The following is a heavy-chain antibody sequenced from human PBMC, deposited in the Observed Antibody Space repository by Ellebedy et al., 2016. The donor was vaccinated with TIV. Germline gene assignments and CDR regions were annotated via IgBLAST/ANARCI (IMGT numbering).Heavy chain of an antibody. CDR2: IDGDATTT. J-gene: IGHJ4*02. V-gene: IGHV3-74*01. D-gene: IGHD5-24*01. CDR1: DFTFSRSW. CDR3: GTVATTFDY. Sequence: GESLKISCVASDFTFSRSWMHWVRQAPGKGLVWVSRIDGDATTTNYANSVKGRFTISRDNSKNTLYLQMNSLRAEDTAVYFCGTVATTFDYWGQGTLVTVSS.